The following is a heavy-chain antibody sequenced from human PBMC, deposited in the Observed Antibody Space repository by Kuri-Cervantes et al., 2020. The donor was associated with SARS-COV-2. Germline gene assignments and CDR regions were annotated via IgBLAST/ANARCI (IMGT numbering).Heavy chain of an antibody. CDR2: ISRNSGSI. V-gene: IGHV3-9*03. CDR3: AKGPAYDFSTYYFDY. CDR1: GFTFDDYA. Sequence: GGSLRLSCAASGFTFDDYAMHWVRQAPGKGLEWVSGISRNSGSIGYADSVKGRFTISRDNAKNSLYLQMNSLRAEDMALYYCAKGPAYDFSTYYFDYWGRGTLVTSPQ. J-gene: IGHJ4*02. D-gene: IGHD3-3*01.